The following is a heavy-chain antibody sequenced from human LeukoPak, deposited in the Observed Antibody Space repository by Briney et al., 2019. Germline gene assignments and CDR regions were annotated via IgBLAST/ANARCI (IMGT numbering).Heavy chain of an antibody. CDR3: ARASDPWLQLT. V-gene: IGHV3-7*05. D-gene: IGHD5-24*01. CDR1: GFTFSNYW. CDR2: IKQDGSEK. Sequence: GGSLRLSCAASGFTFSNYWMIWVRQAPGKGLEWVANIKQDGSEKRYADSVRGRFTVSRDNAHTSLYLQMSSLRAEDTAVYFCARASDPWLQLTWGQGTLVTVSS. J-gene: IGHJ5*02.